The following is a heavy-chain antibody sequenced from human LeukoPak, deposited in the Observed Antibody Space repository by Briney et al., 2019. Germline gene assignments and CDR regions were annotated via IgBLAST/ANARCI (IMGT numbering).Heavy chain of an antibody. CDR1: GYTFTSYG. J-gene: IGHJ4*02. CDR3: ARDFAVGVVAAIPGGY. CDR2: ISAYNGNT. V-gene: IGHV1-18*01. D-gene: IGHD2-15*01. Sequence: ASVKVSCKASGYTFTSYGISWVRQAPGQGLEWMGWISAYNGNTNYARKLQGRVTMTTDTSTSTAYMELRSLRSDDTAVYYCARDFAVGVVAAIPGGYWGQGTLVTVSS.